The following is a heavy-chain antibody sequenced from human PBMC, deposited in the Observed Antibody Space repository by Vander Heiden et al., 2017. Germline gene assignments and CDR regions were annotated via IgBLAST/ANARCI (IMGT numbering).Heavy chain of an antibody. CDR3: ARDAGYSNYFDY. CDR2: IYYSGST. Sequence: QVQLKESGPGLVKPSQTLSLTCTVPGGSISSGGYYCSWSRQHPGKGLEWIVYIYYSGSTYYNPSLKSRVTISVDTSKNQFSLKLSSVTAADTAVYYCARDAGYSNYFDYWGQGTLVTVSS. J-gene: IGHJ4*02. D-gene: IGHD4-4*01. CDR1: GGSISSGGYY. V-gene: IGHV4-31*03.